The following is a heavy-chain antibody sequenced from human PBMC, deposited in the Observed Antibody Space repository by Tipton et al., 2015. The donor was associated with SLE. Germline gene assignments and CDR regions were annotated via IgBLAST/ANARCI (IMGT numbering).Heavy chain of an antibody. CDR3: ARDGGSCCLDY. D-gene: IGHD1-26*01. Sequence: SLRLSCAASGFTFSSYAMHWVRQAPGKGLEWVAVISYDGSNKYYADSVKGRFTISRDNSKNTLYLQMNSLRAEDTAVYYCARDGGSCCLDYWGQGTLVTVSS. V-gene: IGHV3-30*04. J-gene: IGHJ4*02. CDR2: ISYDGSNK. CDR1: GFTFSSYA.